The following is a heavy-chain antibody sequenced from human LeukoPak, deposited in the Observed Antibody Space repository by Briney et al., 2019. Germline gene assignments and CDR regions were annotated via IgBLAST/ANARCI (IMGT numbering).Heavy chain of an antibody. CDR1: GFTFSSQW. CDR2: ISSSSSYI. J-gene: IGHJ4*02. D-gene: IGHD4-17*01. V-gene: IGHV3-21*01. Sequence: PGGSLRLSCAASGFTFSSQWMGWVRQAPGKGLEWVSSISSSSSYIYYADSVKGRFTISRDNAKNSLYLQMNSLRAEDTAVYYCARGSLYGDYVDFDYWGQGTLVTVSS. CDR3: ARGSLYGDYVDFDY.